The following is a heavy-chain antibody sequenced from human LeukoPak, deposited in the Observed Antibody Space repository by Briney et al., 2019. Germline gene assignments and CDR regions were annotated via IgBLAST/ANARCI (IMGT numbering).Heavy chain of an antibody. D-gene: IGHD3-10*01. J-gene: IGHJ4*02. CDR2: IYTSGST. Sequence: SETLSLTCTVSGGSISSYYWSWIRQPAGKGLEWIGRIYTSGSTNYNPSLKSRVTMSVDTSKNQFSLKLSSVTAADTAVYYCARVGVLGITMVRGALYYFDYWGQGTLVTVSS. V-gene: IGHV4-4*07. CDR1: GGSISSYY. CDR3: ARVGVLGITMVRGALYYFDY.